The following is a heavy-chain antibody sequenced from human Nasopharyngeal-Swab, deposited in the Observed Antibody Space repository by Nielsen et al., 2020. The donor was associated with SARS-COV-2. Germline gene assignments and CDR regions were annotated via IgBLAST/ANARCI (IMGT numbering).Heavy chain of an antibody. V-gene: IGHV4-34*01. CDR1: GGSFSGYY. J-gene: IGHJ4*02. Sequence: SETLSLTCAVYGGSFSGYYWSWIRQPPGKGLEWIGEINHSGSTYYNPSLKSRVTISVDTSKNQFSLKLSSVTAADTAVYYCARGFLSMAGLRLTVHFDYWGQGTLVTVSS. D-gene: IGHD2/OR15-2a*01. CDR2: INHSGST. CDR3: ARGFLSMAGLRLTVHFDY.